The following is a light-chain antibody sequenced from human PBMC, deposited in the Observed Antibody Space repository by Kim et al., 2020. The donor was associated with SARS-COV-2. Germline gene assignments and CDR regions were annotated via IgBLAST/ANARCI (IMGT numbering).Light chain of an antibody. J-gene: IGKJ2*01. V-gene: IGKV1-5*03. CDR2: KAS. CDR1: QIISNW. Sequence: SASVGDKGTITCRVSQIISNWLAWYQQKPGKAPKLLIYKASNLQSGVPSRFSGSGSGTAFTVTIRSLQPDDFATYYCQQYDTFPVAFGQGTSWRS. CDR3: QQYDTFPVA.